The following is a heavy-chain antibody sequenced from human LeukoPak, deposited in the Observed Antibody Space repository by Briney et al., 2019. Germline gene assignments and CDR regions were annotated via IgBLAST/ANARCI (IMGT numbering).Heavy chain of an antibody. CDR3: AKDGGLDYDFWSGYHRTAYYFDY. CDR1: GFTFSSYG. D-gene: IGHD3-3*01. Sequence: GRSLRLSCAASGFTFSSYGLHWVRQAPGKGLEWVAVIWYVGSNKYYADSVKGRFTISRDNSKNTLYLQMNSLRAEDTAVYYCAKDGGLDYDFWSGYHRTAYYFDYWGQGTLVTVSS. J-gene: IGHJ4*02. CDR2: IWYVGSNK. V-gene: IGHV3-33*06.